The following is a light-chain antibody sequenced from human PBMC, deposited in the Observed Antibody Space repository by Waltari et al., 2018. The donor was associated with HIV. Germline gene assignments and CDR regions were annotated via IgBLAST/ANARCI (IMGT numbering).Light chain of an antibody. CDR2: VNN. CDR1: SANIGAGYG. Sequence: QSVLTQPPSVSGAPGQRVTISCSGSSANIGAGYGVHWYRQLPGTAPKLLIYVNNNRPSGVPDRCSGSVSGTAASLAITGLQAEDEADYYCQSYDSSLSGVVFGGGTNLTVL. CDR3: QSYDSSLSGVV. V-gene: IGLV1-40*01. J-gene: IGLJ2*01.